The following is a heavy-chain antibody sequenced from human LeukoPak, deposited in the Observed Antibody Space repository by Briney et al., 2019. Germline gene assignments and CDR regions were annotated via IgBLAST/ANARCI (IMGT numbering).Heavy chain of an antibody. CDR1: GGTFSSYA. CDR3: ARDAPPGVRGVIRWFDP. Sequence: SVKVSCKASGGTFSSYAISWVRQAPGQGLEWMGRIIPIFDTTNYAQNFQGRVRISTDESTSTAYMEVSSLRSEDTAVYYCARDAPPGVRGVIRWFDPWGQGTLVTVS. V-gene: IGHV1-69*05. J-gene: IGHJ5*02. CDR2: IIPIFDTT. D-gene: IGHD3-10*01.